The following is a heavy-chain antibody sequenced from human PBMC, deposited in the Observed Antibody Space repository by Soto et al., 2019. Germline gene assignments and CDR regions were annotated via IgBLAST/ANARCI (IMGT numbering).Heavy chain of an antibody. Sequence: QITLKESGPPLVKPTQTLTLTCTFSGFSLSTSGVGVGWIRQPPGKALEWLALIYWDDDKRYSPSLKSRLTRPKDPSKTQVALTMTSRDPVDTATYYCAHGLPSCTNAVCYTENSCSYGMDVWGQGTRVTVSS. CDR1: GFSLSTSGVG. J-gene: IGHJ6*02. CDR3: AHGLPSCTNAVCYTENSCSYGMDV. V-gene: IGHV2-5*02. D-gene: IGHD2-8*01. CDR2: IYWDDDK.